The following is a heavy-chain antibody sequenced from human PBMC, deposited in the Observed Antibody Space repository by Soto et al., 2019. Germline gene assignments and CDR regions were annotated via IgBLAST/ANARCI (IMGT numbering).Heavy chain of an antibody. J-gene: IGHJ2*01. CDR1: GGTFSSHT. Sequence: QAQLVQSGAEVKKPGSSVKVSCKASGGTFSSHTFSWVRQAPGQGLEWMGRIIPALGTATYAQKFQGRVTNTADESATTVYMELNSLRSEDTAVYYCARPDFGDYWYFDLWGRGTLVPVTS. V-gene: IGHV1-69*08. CDR3: ARPDFGDYWYFDL. CDR2: IIPALGTA. D-gene: IGHD4-17*01.